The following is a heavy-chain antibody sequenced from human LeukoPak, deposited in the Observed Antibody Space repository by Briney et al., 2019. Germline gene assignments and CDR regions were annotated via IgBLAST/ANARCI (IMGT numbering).Heavy chain of an antibody. V-gene: IGHV3-7*01. D-gene: IGHD3-22*01. Sequence: GGSLRLSCAVSGLTLSRYWMTWVRQAPGKGLEWVANIKEDGSEKYYVDSVKGRFTISRDNAKNSLYLQMNSLRVEDTAVYYCARDPPGNYYDGSGYYSWGQGTLVTVSS. CDR1: GLTLSRYW. CDR2: IKEDGSEK. J-gene: IGHJ5*02. CDR3: ARDPPGNYYDGSGYYS.